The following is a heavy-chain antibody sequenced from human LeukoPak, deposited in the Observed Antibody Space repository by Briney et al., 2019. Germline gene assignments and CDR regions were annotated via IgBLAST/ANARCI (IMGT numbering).Heavy chain of an antibody. CDR3: TREPVP. V-gene: IGHV4-4*07. Sequence: SETLSLTCTVSGGSISNYYWSWIRQPVGKGLEWIGRIYAGGTASYNPSLKSRVTMSADMSKNQLSLKLTSVTAADTAVYYCTREPVPWGQGTLVTVSS. CDR1: GGSISNYY. J-gene: IGHJ4*02. CDR2: IYAGGTA. D-gene: IGHD6-19*01.